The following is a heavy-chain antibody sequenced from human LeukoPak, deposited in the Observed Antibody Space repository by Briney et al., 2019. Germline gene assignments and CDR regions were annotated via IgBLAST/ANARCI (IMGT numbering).Heavy chain of an antibody. CDR2: IWYDGSRK. Sequence: GRSLRLSCVASGVIFSNYGLHWVRQAPGKGLEWVPVIWYDGSRKYYADSVKGRFTISRDNSKNTLYLQMNSLRVEDTAVYYCARADCSSSSCPSKFDYWGQGTLVTVSS. CDR1: GVIFSNYG. CDR3: ARADCSSSSCPSKFDY. V-gene: IGHV3-33*01. J-gene: IGHJ4*02. D-gene: IGHD2-2*01.